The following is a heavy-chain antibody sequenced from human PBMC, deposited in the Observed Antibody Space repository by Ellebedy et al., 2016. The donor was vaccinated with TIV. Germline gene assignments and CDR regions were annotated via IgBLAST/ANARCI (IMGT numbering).Heavy chain of an antibody. CDR1: GFTFSDYY. V-gene: IGHV3-11*01. J-gene: IGHJ6*02. CDR2: ISSSGSTI. Sequence: GGSLRLSXAASGFTFSDYYMSWIRQAPGKGLEWVSYISSSGSTIYYADSVKGRFTISRDNAKNSLYLQMNSLRADDTAVYYCGAITVVRGGYYYYGMDVWGQGTTVTASS. D-gene: IGHD3-10*01. CDR3: GAITVVRGGYYYYGMDV.